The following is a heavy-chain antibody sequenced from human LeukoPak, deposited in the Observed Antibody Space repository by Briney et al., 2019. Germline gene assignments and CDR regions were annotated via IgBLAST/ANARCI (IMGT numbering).Heavy chain of an antibody. V-gene: IGHV3-48*04. D-gene: IGHD3-22*01. Sequence: PGGSLRLSCTASGFSFSRSSMNWVRQAPGKGLEWIAYISSSSSAIYYADSVKGRFTISRDNAKNSLYLQMNSLRAEDTAVYYCARVPGWLLRYFDYWGQGTLVTVSS. J-gene: IGHJ4*02. CDR3: ARVPGWLLRYFDY. CDR2: ISSSSSAI. CDR1: GFSFSRSS.